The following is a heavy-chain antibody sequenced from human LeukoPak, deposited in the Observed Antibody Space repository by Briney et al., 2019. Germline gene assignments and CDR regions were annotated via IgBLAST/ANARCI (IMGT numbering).Heavy chain of an antibody. CDR2: INPSGGSP. D-gene: IGHD5-18*01. CDR3: ARDEELWSHAFDI. CDR1: GYTFISNY. Sequence: GASVKVSCKAYGYTFISNYLNWVRQAPGQGLEWVGIINPSGGSPSYAQKFQGRVTMTRDMSTSTVYMTLSSLKSEDTAVYYCARDEELWSHAFDIWGQGTMVTVSS. V-gene: IGHV1-46*01. J-gene: IGHJ3*02.